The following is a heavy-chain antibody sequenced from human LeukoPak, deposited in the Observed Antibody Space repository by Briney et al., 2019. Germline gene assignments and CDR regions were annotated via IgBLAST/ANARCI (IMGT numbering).Heavy chain of an antibody. D-gene: IGHD3-22*01. V-gene: IGHV3-30*18. CDR1: GFTFSSYG. Sequence: GRSLRLSCAASGFTFSSYGMHWVRQAPGKGLEWVAVISYDGSNKYCADSVKGRFTISRDNSKNTLYLQMNSLRAEDTAVYYCAKFITPSNWGQGTLVTVSS. J-gene: IGHJ4*02. CDR3: AKFITPSN. CDR2: ISYDGSNK.